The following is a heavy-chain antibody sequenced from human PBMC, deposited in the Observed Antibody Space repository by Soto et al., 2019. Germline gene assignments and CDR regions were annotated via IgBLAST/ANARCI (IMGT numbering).Heavy chain of an antibody. V-gene: IGHV5-51*01. J-gene: IGHJ4*02. CDR1: GYSFTSYW. D-gene: IGHD6-19*01. CDR3: ARIPPPPPRSAPAVSGWYVTFDY. CDR2: IYPGDSDT. Sequence: GESLKISCKGSGYSFTSYWIGWVRQMPGKGLEWMGIIYPGDSDTRYSPSFQGQVTISADKSISTAYLQWSSLKASDTAMYYCARIPPPPPRSAPAVSGWYVTFDYWGQGTLVTVSS.